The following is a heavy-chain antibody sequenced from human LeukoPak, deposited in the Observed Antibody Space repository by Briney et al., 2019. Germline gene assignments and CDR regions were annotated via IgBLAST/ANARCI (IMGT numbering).Heavy chain of an antibody. Sequence: PSGTLSLTCAVSGGSIISTNWWNWVRQFPGKGLEWIGEIYHSGSTNYNPSLKSRVTISVDKSKNQFSLKLNSVTAADTAVYHCARGGSSGWASQYYFDYWGQGTLVTVSS. V-gene: IGHV4-4*02. CDR3: ARGGSSGWASQYYFDY. J-gene: IGHJ4*02. CDR2: IYHSGST. CDR1: GGSIISTNW. D-gene: IGHD6-19*01.